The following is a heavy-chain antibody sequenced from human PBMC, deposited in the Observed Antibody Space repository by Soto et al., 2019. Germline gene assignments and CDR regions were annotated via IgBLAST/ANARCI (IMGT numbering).Heavy chain of an antibody. V-gene: IGHV3-49*04. CDR1: GFAFVDHG. D-gene: IGHD2-15*01. CDR2: IRSRRDGETA. CDR3: TRAPRRCSGSSGYSADA. Sequence: WTLRLACTTSGFAFVDHGMSWVRQPPGKGLEWLGFIRSRRDGETAEYAASVKGRFSVSRDDYKSTAYLQMNTLQTEATGVYYCTRAPRRCSGSSGYSADAWGRGTMVTVSS. J-gene: IGHJ5*02.